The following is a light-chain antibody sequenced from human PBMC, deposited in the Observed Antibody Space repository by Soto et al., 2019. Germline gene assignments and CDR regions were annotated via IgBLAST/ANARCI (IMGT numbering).Light chain of an antibody. CDR2: GAS. CDR3: QQYGTSPPKYT. Sequence: EIVLTQSPGTLSLSPGERATLSCRASQNVSSSYLAWYQQKPGRAPRLLIYGASSRATGIPDRFSGSGSGTDFTLTISRLEPEDFAVYYCQQYGTSPPKYTFGQGTKLEIK. CDR1: QNVSSSY. V-gene: IGKV3-20*01. J-gene: IGKJ2*01.